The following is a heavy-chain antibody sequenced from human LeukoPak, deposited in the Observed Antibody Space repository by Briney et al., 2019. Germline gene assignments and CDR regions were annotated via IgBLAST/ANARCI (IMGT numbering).Heavy chain of an antibody. CDR1: GFTFSDYN. V-gene: IGHV3-11*04. Sequence: GGSLRLSCAASGFTFSDYNMSWIRQAPGKGLEWVSYISSSGSTIYYADSVKGRFTISRDNAKNSLYLQMNSLRAEDTAVYYCARDGEWLRLLSGCMDVWGKGTTVTVSS. CDR3: ARDGEWLRLLSGCMDV. D-gene: IGHD5-12*01. J-gene: IGHJ6*03. CDR2: ISSSGSTI.